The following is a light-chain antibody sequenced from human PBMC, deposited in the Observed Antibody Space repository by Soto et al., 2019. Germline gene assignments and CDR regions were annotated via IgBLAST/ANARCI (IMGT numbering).Light chain of an antibody. CDR3: QQYGSSGT. CDR2: GAS. J-gene: IGKJ1*01. Sequence: EIALTQSPGTLSLSPGESAALSWRASQSVSNNYLAWYQQKPGQAPRLLIYGASNRATGIPDRFSGSGSGTDFTLTISRLEPEDFAVYYCQQYGSSGTFGQGTKVDIK. V-gene: IGKV3-20*01. CDR1: QSVSNNY.